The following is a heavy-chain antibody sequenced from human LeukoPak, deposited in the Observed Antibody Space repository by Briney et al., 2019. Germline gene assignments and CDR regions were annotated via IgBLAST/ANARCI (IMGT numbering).Heavy chain of an antibody. Sequence: QPGGSLRLSCAASGFTFSSYGMHWVRQAPGKGLEWVAVIWYDGSNKYYADSAKGRFTISRDNSKNTLYLQMNSLRAEDTAVYYCARKDCSSTSCYTRPPSGMDVWGQGTTVTVSS. CDR2: IWYDGSNK. CDR1: GFTFSSYG. V-gene: IGHV3-33*01. CDR3: ARKDCSSTSCYTRPPSGMDV. J-gene: IGHJ6*02. D-gene: IGHD2-2*02.